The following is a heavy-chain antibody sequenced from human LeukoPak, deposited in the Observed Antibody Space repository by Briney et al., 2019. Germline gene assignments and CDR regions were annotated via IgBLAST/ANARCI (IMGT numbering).Heavy chain of an antibody. V-gene: IGHV4-31*03. Sequence: SETLSRTCTVSGGSISSGGYYWSWIRQHPGKGLEWIGYIYYSGSTYYNPSLKSRVTISVDTSKNQFSLKLSSVTAADTAVYYCARYYGGNFYFDYWGQGTLVTVSS. D-gene: IGHD4-23*01. CDR1: GGSISSGGYY. J-gene: IGHJ4*02. CDR3: ARYYGGNFYFDY. CDR2: IYYSGST.